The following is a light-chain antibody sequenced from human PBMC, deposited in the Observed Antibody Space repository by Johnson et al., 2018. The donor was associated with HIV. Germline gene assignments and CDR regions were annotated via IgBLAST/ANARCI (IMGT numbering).Light chain of an antibody. CDR2: ENN. CDR1: SYNIGNNY. CDR3: GTWDSSLSTYV. Sequence: QSVLTQPPSMSAAPGQKVTISCSGSSYNIGNNYVSWYQQLPGTAPKLLIYENNKRPSGIPDRFSGSKSGTSATLGITGLQTGDEADYYCGTWDSSLSTYVLGTGTKVPGL. V-gene: IGLV1-51*02. J-gene: IGLJ1*01.